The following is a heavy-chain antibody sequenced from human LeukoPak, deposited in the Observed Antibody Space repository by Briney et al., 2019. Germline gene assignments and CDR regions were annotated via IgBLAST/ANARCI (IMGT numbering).Heavy chain of an antibody. CDR3: ARENRGYSGPDAFDI. J-gene: IGHJ3*02. V-gene: IGHV3-30*02. CDR2: IRYDGSNK. Sequence: PGGSLRLSCAASGFTFSSYGMHWVRQAPGKGLEWVAFIRYDGSNKYYADSVKGRFTISRDNSKNTLYLQMNSLRAEDTAVYYCARENRGYSGPDAFDIWGQGTMVTVSS. CDR1: GFTFSSYG. D-gene: IGHD5-12*01.